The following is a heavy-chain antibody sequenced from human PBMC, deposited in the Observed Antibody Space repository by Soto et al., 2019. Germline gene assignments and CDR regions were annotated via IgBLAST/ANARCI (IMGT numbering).Heavy chain of an antibody. J-gene: IGHJ4*02. D-gene: IGHD1-26*01. V-gene: IGHV3-30*02. CDR3: ARDGVGATTFFGYFDY. CDR1: GFTFSGYG. Sequence: PGGSLRLSCAESGFTFSGYGMHWVRQAPGKGLEWVAITRHDGSNTYYADSVRGRFTISRDNSKKTLYLQMDSLRAEDTAVYYCARDGVGATTFFGYFDYWGQGTLVTVSS. CDR2: TRHDGSNT.